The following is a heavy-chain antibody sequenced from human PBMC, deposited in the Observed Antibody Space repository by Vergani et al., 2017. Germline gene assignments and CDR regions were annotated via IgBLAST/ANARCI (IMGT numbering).Heavy chain of an antibody. D-gene: IGHD3-10*01. CDR2: INPNSGGT. V-gene: IGHV1-2*02. J-gene: IGHJ4*02. CDR3: ARDRTEGSGSYYSPFDY. CDR1: GFTFTGYY. Sequence: VQLVESGGGLVQPGGSLRLSCAASGFTFTGYYMHWVRQAPGQGLEWMGWINPNSGGTNYAQKFQGRVTMTRDTSISTAYMELSRLRSDDTAVYYCARDRTEGSGSYYSPFDYWGQGTLVTVSS.